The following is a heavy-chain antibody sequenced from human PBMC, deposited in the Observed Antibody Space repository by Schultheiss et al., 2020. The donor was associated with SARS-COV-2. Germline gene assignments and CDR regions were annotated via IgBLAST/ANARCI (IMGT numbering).Heavy chain of an antibody. J-gene: IGHJ5*02. D-gene: IGHD3-16*01. V-gene: IGHV3-23*01. CDR3: ARLALRLDAKYNWFDP. CDR1: GFTVSSNY. CDR2: ISGSGGST. Sequence: GGSLRLSCAASGFTVSSNYMSWVRQAPGKGLEWVSSISGSGGSTYYADSVKGRFTISRDNSKNTLYLQMNSLRAEDTAVYYCARLALRLDAKYNWFDPWGQGTLVTVSS.